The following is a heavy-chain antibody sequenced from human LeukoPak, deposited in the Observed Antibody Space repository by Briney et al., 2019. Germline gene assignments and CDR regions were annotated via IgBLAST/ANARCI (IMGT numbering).Heavy chain of an antibody. J-gene: IGHJ4*02. D-gene: IGHD1-26*01. CDR3: ARVAVGAYFDY. V-gene: IGHV4-59*01. Sequence: SETLSLTCTVSGGSISSYYWSWIRQPPGKGLEWIGYVYYSGSTNYNPSLKSRVTISVDTSKNQFSLKLSSVTAADTAVYYCARVAVGAYFDYWGQGTLVTVSS. CDR2: VYYSGST. CDR1: GGSISSYY.